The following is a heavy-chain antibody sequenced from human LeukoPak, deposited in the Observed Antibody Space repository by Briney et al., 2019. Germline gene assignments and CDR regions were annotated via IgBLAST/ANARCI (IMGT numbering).Heavy chain of an antibody. J-gene: IGHJ4*02. D-gene: IGHD1-14*01. CDR3: ARARTLDRFDY. CDR1: GFDFPAYG. V-gene: IGHV5-51*01. CDR2: IYPGDSDT. Sequence: GEPLRISCKCSGFDFPAYGIAWVRQMPGKGLELMGVIYPGDSDTRYSPSFQGQVTISADKSISTAYLQWSSLKASDTAMYYCARARTLDRFDYWGQGTLVTVSS.